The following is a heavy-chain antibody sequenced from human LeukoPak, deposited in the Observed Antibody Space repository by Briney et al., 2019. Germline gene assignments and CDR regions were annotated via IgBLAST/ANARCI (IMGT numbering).Heavy chain of an antibody. CDR2: IKQDGSDK. CDR3: ARDIVVVATLFDC. V-gene: IGHV3-7*01. J-gene: IGHJ4*02. CDR1: GFTFSSYV. Sequence: PGGSLRLSCTASGFTFSSYVISWVRQAPGKWLEWVANIKQDGSDKYYVDSVKGRFTISGDNAKNSVYLQMNSLRAEDTAVYYCARDIVVVATLFDCWGQGTLVTVSS. D-gene: IGHD3-22*01.